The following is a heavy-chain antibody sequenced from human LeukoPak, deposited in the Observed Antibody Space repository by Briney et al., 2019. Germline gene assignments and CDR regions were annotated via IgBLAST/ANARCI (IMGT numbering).Heavy chain of an antibody. V-gene: IGHV3-74*01. D-gene: IGHD6-19*01. Sequence: GGSLRLSCAASGFTFNTYGMHWVRQAPGKGLVWVSRINSDGSSTSYADSVKGRFTISRDNAKNTLYLQMNSLRAEDTAVYYCARVREQWLPGDYWGQGTLVTVSS. CDR2: INSDGSST. CDR3: ARVREQWLPGDY. CDR1: GFTFNTYG. J-gene: IGHJ4*02.